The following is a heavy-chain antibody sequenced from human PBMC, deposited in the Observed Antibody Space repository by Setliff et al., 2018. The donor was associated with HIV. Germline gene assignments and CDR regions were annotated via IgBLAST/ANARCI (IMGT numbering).Heavy chain of an antibody. J-gene: IGHJ6*03. D-gene: IGHD3-10*01. CDR2: IDPSDSFT. CDR1: GYSFISHW. Sequence: PGESLTISCEGSGYSFISHWISWVRQMHGRGLEWMGRIDPSDSFTKYSPSFEGHVTISTDKSIRNVYLEWRSLKASDTAIYYCARDVAPADRGREFAFYMDVWGKGTSVIVSS. V-gene: IGHV5-10-1*01. CDR3: ARDVAPADRGREFAFYMDV.